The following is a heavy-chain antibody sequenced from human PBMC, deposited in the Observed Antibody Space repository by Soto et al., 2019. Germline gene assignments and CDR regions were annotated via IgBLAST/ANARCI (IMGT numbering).Heavy chain of an antibody. CDR1: GYSYRIYA. Sequence: ASVKVSCKTSGYSYRIYAITWVRQAPGQGLEWMGWISTYNHDTRYAQKFQGRVTITADESTSTAYMELSSLRSEDTAVYYCARVVAVAGTRAFDIWGQGTMVTVSS. CDR2: ISTYNHDT. V-gene: IGHV1-18*01. J-gene: IGHJ3*02. D-gene: IGHD6-19*01. CDR3: ARVVAVAGTRAFDI.